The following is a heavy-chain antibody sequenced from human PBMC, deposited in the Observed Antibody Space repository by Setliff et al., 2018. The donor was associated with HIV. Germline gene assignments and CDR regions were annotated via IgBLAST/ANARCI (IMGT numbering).Heavy chain of an antibody. CDR2: ITDSGSTT. J-gene: IGHJ4*02. Sequence: HPGGSLRLSCAASGFTFSNFAMSWVRLTPGKGPEWVSGITDSGSTTYYDDSVKGRFTISRDNSKNTLYLQINSLRAEDTAVYYCAKSGPNYYDYWGQGTLVTVSS. CDR1: GFTFSNFA. CDR3: AKSGPNYYDY. V-gene: IGHV3-23*01. D-gene: IGHD3-22*01.